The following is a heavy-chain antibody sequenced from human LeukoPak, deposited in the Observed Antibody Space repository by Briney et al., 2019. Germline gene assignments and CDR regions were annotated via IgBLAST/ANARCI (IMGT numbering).Heavy chain of an antibody. Sequence: AASVMVSCKASGGTFSSHAISWVRQAPGQGLEWVGGIIPIFGTTNYAQKFQGRVTITTDESTSTGYMELRSLRSDDTAVYYCARGDSGYDYGFDNWGQGTLVTVSS. D-gene: IGHD5-12*01. CDR3: ARGDSGYDYGFDN. J-gene: IGHJ4*02. CDR1: GGTFSSHA. CDR2: IIPIFGTT. V-gene: IGHV1-69*05.